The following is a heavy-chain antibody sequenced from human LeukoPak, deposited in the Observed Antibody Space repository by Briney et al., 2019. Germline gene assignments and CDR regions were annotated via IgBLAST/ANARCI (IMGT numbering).Heavy chain of an antibody. Sequence: SETLSLTCTVSGNSLSSYYWSWIRQPPGKGLEWIGYIHYRGSTRYNPSLRSRVTISVDTSKNQLSLKLSSVTAADTAVYYCASQGVGGLFDYWGQGTLVTVSS. CDR1: GNSLSSYY. D-gene: IGHD3-10*01. V-gene: IGHV4-59*08. CDR3: ASQGVGGLFDY. J-gene: IGHJ4*02. CDR2: IHYRGST.